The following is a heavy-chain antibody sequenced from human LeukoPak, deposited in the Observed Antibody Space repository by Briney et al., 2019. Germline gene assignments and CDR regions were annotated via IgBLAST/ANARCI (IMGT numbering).Heavy chain of an antibody. CDR1: GFTFDDYA. V-gene: IGHV3-9*03. J-gene: IGHJ3*02. Sequence: GRSLRLSCAASGFTFDDYAMHWVRQAPGKGLEWVSGISWNSGSIGYADSVKGRFTISRDNAKNSLYLQMNSLRAENMALYYCAKDFLSVPHDAFDIWGQGTMVTVSS. D-gene: IGHD1-1*01. CDR3: AKDFLSVPHDAFDI. CDR2: ISWNSGSI.